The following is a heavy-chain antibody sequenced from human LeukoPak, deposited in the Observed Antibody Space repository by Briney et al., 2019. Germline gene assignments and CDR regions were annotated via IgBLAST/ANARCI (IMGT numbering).Heavy chain of an antibody. Sequence: SVKVSCKASGFTFTSSAVQWVRQARGQRLEWIGWIVVGSGNTNYAQKFQERVTITRDMSTSTAYMELSSLRSEDTAVYYCATPHGDYGDAFDIWGQGTVVTVSS. D-gene: IGHD4-17*01. V-gene: IGHV1-58*01. CDR3: ATPHGDYGDAFDI. J-gene: IGHJ3*02. CDR1: GFTFTSSA. CDR2: IVVGSGNT.